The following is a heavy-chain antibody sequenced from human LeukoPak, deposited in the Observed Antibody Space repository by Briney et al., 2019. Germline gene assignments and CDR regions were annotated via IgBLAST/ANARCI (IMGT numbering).Heavy chain of an antibody. Sequence: SQTLLLTCALSGDSVSTNTGAWNWIRQSPSRGLEWLGRTYYRSQWHNEYAVSVKSRINVTPDTSKNQVSLQLNSVTLEDTAVYYCARGGSFAFDIWGQGTMVTVSA. V-gene: IGHV6-1*01. CDR2: TYYRSQWHN. D-gene: IGHD2-15*01. J-gene: IGHJ3*02. CDR3: ARGGSFAFDI. CDR1: GDSVSTNTGA.